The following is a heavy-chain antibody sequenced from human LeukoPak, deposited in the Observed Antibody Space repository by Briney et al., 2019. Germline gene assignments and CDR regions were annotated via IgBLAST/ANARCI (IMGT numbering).Heavy chain of an antibody. J-gene: IGHJ4*02. CDR1: GFTFSSYS. CDR3: ARIRIQLWSEADY. V-gene: IGHV3-21*01. D-gene: IGHD5-18*01. Sequence: GGSLRLSCAASGFTFSSYSMNWVRQAPGKGLEWVSSISSSSSYIYYADSVKGRFTISRDNAKNSLYLQMNSLRAEDTAVYYCARIRIQLWSEADYWGQGTLVTVSS. CDR2: ISSSSSYI.